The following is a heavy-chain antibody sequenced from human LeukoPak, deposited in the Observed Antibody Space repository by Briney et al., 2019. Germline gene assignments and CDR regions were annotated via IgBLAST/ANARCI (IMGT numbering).Heavy chain of an antibody. Sequence: GGSLRLSCEASGFIFSSYTMNWIRQAPGKGLEWVASINSGSTNPYYADSVKGRFTISRDDAKKSLYLQMTSLRVEDTSVDYCARDFLAAGDYWGQGTLVTVSS. CDR1: GFIFSSYT. V-gene: IGHV3-21*01. CDR2: INSGSTNP. D-gene: IGHD6-13*01. CDR3: ARDFLAAGDY. J-gene: IGHJ4*02.